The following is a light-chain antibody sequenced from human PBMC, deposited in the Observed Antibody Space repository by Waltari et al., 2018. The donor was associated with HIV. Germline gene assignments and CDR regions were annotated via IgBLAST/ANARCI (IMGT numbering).Light chain of an antibody. Sequence: QSVLPQPPSASGTPGQRVPISCSGRRSNIGSNPVSWYQQLPGTAPKLLISDKNQQPPVVPYRFSGSKSGTSSSLAIIALQSEDDGDYYCAAWDDSLDGFIGGGTKLTV. CDR1: RSNIGSNP. CDR3: AAWDDSLDGF. J-gene: IGLJ2*01. V-gene: IGLV1-44*01. CDR2: DKN.